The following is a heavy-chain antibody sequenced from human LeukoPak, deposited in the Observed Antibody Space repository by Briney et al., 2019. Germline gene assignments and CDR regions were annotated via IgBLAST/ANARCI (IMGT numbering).Heavy chain of an antibody. V-gene: IGHV1-69*04. D-gene: IGHD6-13*01. Sequence: GASVKVSCKASGGTFSSYAISWVRQAPGQGLEWMGRIIPILGIANYAQKFQGRVTITADKSTSAAYMELSSLRSEDTAVYYCAREGGIAAADYYYYYGMDVWGQGTTVTVSS. J-gene: IGHJ6*02. CDR2: IIPILGIA. CDR3: AREGGIAAADYYYYYGMDV. CDR1: GGTFSSYA.